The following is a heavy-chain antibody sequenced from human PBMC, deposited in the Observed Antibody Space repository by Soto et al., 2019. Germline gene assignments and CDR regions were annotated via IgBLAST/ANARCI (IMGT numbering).Heavy chain of an antibody. J-gene: IGHJ6*02. CDR3: ARGSVVVPAAPPYYYYGMDV. CDR2: IIPIFGTA. D-gene: IGHD2-2*01. Sequence: QVQLVQSGAEVKKPGSSVKVSCKASGGTFSSYAISWVRQAPGQGLEWMGGIIPIFGTANYAQKFQGRVTITADKSTSTAYMELSSLRSEDTAVYYCARGSVVVPAAPPYYYYGMDVWGQGTTFTVSS. V-gene: IGHV1-69*06. CDR1: GGTFSSYA.